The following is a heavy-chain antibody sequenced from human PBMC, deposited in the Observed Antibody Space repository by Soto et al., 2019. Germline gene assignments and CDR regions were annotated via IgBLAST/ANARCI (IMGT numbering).Heavy chain of an antibody. J-gene: IGHJ6*02. V-gene: IGHV3-23*01. D-gene: IGHD3-10*01. CDR3: AAPRDEYGSGISWFTYGMDV. CDR2: LNGAGGST. CDR1: GFTFSDYA. Sequence: GGSLRLSCLASGFTFSDYAMAWVRHVPGRGLEWVSSLNGAGGSTYYADSVRGRFTISRDNSQNTLFLQMNRLTVDDTAIYYCAAPRDEYGSGISWFTYGMDVWGQGTTVTVSS.